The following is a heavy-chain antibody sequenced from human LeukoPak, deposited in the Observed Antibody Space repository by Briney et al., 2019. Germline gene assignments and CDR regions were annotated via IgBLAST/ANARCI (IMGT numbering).Heavy chain of an antibody. J-gene: IGHJ5*02. Sequence: GASVKVSCKASGYTFTSYGISWVRQAPGQGLEWMGWISAYNGNTNYAQKLQGRVTMTTDTSTSTAYMELRSLRSDDTAVYYCARDSSEEAGWSTFDPWGQGTLVTVSS. CDR1: GYTFTSYG. CDR2: ISAYNGNT. D-gene: IGHD6-19*01. V-gene: IGHV1-18*01. CDR3: ARDSSEEAGWSTFDP.